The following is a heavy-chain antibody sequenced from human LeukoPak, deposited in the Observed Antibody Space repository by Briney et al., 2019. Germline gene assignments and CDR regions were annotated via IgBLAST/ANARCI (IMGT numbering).Heavy chain of an antibody. V-gene: IGHV3-23*01. D-gene: IGHD3-22*01. CDR1: GSTFSSYA. Sequence: PGGSLRLSCAASGSTFSSYAMSWVRQAPGKGLEWVSAISGSGGSTYYADSVKGRFTISRDNSKNTLYLQMNSLRAEDTAVYYCAKGAPYYYDSSGYYYSFGYWGQGTLVTVSS. J-gene: IGHJ4*02. CDR3: AKGAPYYYDSSGYYYSFGY. CDR2: ISGSGGST.